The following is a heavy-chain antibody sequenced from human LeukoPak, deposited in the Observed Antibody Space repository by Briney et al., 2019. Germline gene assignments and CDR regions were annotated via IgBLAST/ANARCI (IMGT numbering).Heavy chain of an antibody. D-gene: IGHD2-2*01. V-gene: IGHV4-34*01. J-gene: IGHJ5*02. CDR1: GGSFSGYY. CDR3: ARGRCQNWFDP. CDR2: INHSGST. Sequence: ASETLSLTCAVYGGSFSGYYWSWIRQPPGKGLEWIGEINHSGSTNYNPSLKSRVTISVDTSKNQFSLKLSAVTAADTAVYYCARGRCQNWFDPWGQGTLVTVSS.